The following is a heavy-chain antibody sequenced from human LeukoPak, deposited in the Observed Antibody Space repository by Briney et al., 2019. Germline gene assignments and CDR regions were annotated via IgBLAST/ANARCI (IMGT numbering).Heavy chain of an antibody. CDR3: ARARRITMVRGVIQPFDP. CDR2: MNPNSGNT. D-gene: IGHD3-10*01. V-gene: IGHV1-8*03. Sequence: ASVKVSCKASGGTFSSYDINWVRQATGQGLEWMGWMNPNSGNTGYAQKFQGRVTITRNTSISTAYMELSSLRSEDTAVYYCARARRITMVRGVIQPFDPWGQGTLVTVSS. CDR1: GGTFSSYD. J-gene: IGHJ5*02.